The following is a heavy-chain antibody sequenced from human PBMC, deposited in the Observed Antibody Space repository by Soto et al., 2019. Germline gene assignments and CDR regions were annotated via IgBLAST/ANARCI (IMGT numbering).Heavy chain of an antibody. J-gene: IGHJ6*02. CDR1: GGSFTGYY. D-gene: IGHD3-3*02. CDR3: VRGQPHRITIFEVVIRSYDYGMDV. Sequence: PSETLSLTCAVYGGSFTGYYWTWIRQTPGKGLEWIGEIKYRGSSYYNPSLESRISMAVDTSKNQFSLKLRSVTAADTAVYFCVRGQPHRITIFEVVIRSYDYGMDVWGQGTTVTVSS. CDR2: IKYRGSS. V-gene: IGHV4-34*01.